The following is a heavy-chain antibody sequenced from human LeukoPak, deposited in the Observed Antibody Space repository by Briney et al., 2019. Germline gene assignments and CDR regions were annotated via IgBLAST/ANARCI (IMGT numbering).Heavy chain of an antibody. J-gene: IGHJ4*02. CDR3: ARVGYSSGWYRN. D-gene: IGHD6-19*01. V-gene: IGHV3-66*01. CDR1: GFNVSSNY. Sequence: GESLRLSCAASGFNVSSNYMSWVRQAPGKGLMWVSVIYSGGRSNYAESVKGRFTISRDNSKNTLFLQLNNLRVEDTAVYYCARVGYSSGWYRNGGQGTLVTVSS. CDR2: IYSGGRS.